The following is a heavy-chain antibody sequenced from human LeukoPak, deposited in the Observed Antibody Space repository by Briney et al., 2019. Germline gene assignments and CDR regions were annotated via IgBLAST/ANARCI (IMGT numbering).Heavy chain of an antibody. CDR3: ARGQYLLDAFDI. J-gene: IGHJ3*02. Sequence: PGGSLRLSCAASGFTFSNYWMHWVRQAPGKGLVWVSRINTDGSSTSYADSVKGRFTISRDNAKNTLYLQMNSLRAEDTAVYYCARGQYLLDAFDIWGQGTMVTVSS. D-gene: IGHD2-2*02. CDR1: GFTFSNYW. V-gene: IGHV3-74*01. CDR2: INTDGSST.